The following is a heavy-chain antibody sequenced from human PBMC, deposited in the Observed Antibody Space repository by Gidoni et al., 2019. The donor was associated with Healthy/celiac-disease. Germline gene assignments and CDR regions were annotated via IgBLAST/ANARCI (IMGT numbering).Heavy chain of an antibody. CDR2: IIPIFGTA. CDR3: ARGKGPEDYYYYYVMDV. V-gene: IGHV1-69*01. J-gene: IGHJ6*02. Sequence: QVLLVQSGAEAKKPGSSVQVSCKAPGGTFSRYAISWVRQAPVQGLEWMGGIIPIFGTANYAQKFQGRVTITADESTSTAYMGLSSLRSEDTAVYYCARGKGPEDYYYYYVMDVWGQGTTVTVSS. CDR1: GGTFSRYA.